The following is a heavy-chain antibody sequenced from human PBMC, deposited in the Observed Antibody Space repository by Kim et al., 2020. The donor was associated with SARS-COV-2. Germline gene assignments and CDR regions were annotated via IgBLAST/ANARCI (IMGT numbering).Heavy chain of an antibody. D-gene: IGHD3-3*01. J-gene: IGHJ5*02. CDR2: ISSSSSYI. CDR1: GFTFSSYS. V-gene: IGHV3-21*01. CDR3: ARDRGGVGVVEAFDP. Sequence: GGSLRLSCAASGFTFSSYSMNWVRQAPGKGLEWVSSISSSSSYIYYADSVKGRFTISRDNAKNSLYLQMNSLRAEDTAVYYCARDRGGVGVVEAFDPWGQGTLVTVSS.